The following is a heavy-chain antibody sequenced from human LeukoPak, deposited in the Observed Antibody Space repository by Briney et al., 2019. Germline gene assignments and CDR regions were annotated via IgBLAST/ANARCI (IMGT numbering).Heavy chain of an antibody. V-gene: IGHV3-64D*06. J-gene: IGHJ4*02. Sequence: PGGSLRLSCSASGLTFSTYAMHWVRQAPGKGLEYVSIISSDGLGTSYADSVKGRFTISRDNSKSTLYLQMSSLRAEDTAVYYCVKDRTESYAFDYWGQGTLVTVSS. D-gene: IGHD3-16*01. CDR2: ISSDGLGT. CDR3: VKDRTESYAFDY. CDR1: GLTFSTYA.